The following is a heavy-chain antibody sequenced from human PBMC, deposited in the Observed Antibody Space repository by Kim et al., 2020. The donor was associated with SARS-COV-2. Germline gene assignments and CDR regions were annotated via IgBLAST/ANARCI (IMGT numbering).Heavy chain of an antibody. CDR1: GFTFDDYD. J-gene: IGHJ4*01. D-gene: IGHD2-21*01. CDR3: LKTHMVRAGGPLAY. V-gene: IGHV3-9*01. CDR2: ISWNSGAT. Sequence: GGSLRLSCTASGFTFDDYDMHWVRQAPGKGLEWVSGISWNSGATAYAYSVKVEFTISIYNAKNSLNLEMNSLRAGNTALDSCLKTHMVRAGGPLAYWG.